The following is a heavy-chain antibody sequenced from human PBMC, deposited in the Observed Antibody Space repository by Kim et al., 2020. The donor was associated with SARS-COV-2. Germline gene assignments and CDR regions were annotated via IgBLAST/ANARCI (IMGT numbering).Heavy chain of an antibody. V-gene: IGHV5-51*01. CDR2: SDT. J-gene: IGHJ4*02. D-gene: IGHD3-16*01. CDR3: ARRLASDY. Sequence: SDTRYSPSFQGQVTISADKSISTAYLQWSSLKASDTAMYYCARRLASDYWGQGTLVTVSS.